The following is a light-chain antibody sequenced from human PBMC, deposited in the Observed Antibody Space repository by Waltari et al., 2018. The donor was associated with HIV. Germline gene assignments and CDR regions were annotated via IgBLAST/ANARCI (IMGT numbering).Light chain of an antibody. V-gene: IGLV3-21*04. CDR3: QVWDSTNDRYNFV. CDR1: KIASRS. CDR2: YGS. J-gene: IGLJ1*01. Sequence: SYEVTQPPSVSVAPGSTAKITCGGYKIASRSVHWYQQRPGQAPVLVMFYGSERPSGIPERFAGVNSGNTATLTINRVEAGDEADYYCQVWDSTNDRYNFVFGSGTKVTVL.